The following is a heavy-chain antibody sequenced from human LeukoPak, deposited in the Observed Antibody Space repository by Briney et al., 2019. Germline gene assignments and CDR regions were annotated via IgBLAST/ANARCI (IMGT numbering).Heavy chain of an antibody. CDR1: GFTFSSYA. V-gene: IGHV3-30*01. Sequence: GGFLRLSCAASGFTFSSYAMHWVRQAPGKGLEWVAVISYDGSNKYYADSVKGRFTISRDNSKNTLYLQMNSLRAEDTAVYYCARDGSSYYDSSGYPYNWFDPWGQGTLVTVSS. CDR2: ISYDGSNK. CDR3: ARDGSSYYDSSGYPYNWFDP. J-gene: IGHJ5*02. D-gene: IGHD3-22*01.